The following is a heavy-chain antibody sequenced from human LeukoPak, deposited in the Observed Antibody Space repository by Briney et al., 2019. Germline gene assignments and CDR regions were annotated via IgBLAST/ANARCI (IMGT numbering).Heavy chain of an antibody. CDR3: AKDRSSWYSYYYGMDV. V-gene: IGHV3-43*02. Sequence: GGSLRLSCAASGFTFDDYAMHWVRQAPGKGLEWVSLISRDGGSTYYADSVKGRFTISRDNSKNSLYLQMNSLRTEDTALYYCAKDRSSWYSYYYGMDVWGQGTTVTVSS. J-gene: IGHJ6*02. CDR1: GFTFDDYA. CDR2: ISRDGGST. D-gene: IGHD6-13*01.